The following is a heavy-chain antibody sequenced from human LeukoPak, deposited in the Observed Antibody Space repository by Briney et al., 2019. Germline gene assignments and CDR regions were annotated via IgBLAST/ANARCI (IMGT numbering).Heavy chain of an antibody. CDR3: TTGRTSSSKDWFDP. CDR2: IKSKSDGGTT. V-gene: IGHV3-15*01. CDR1: GLTFSNAW. D-gene: IGHD6-6*01. Sequence: PGGSLRLSCAASGLTFSNAWMSWVRQVPGNGLEWVGRIKSKSDGGTTNYAAPVKGRFTISRDDSKNTLYLQMNSLTTDDAGVYYCTTGRTSSSKDWFDPWGQGTLVTVSS. J-gene: IGHJ5*02.